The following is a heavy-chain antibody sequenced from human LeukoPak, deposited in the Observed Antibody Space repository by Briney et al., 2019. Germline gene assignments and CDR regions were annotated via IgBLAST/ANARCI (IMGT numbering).Heavy chain of an antibody. CDR2: IKSDGSDT. V-gene: IGHV3-74*01. CDR1: GFTLSSYW. J-gene: IGHJ6*02. D-gene: IGHD2-2*02. CDR3: ARDRKDYIPYYYYGMDV. Sequence: GGSLRLSCAASGFTLSSYWMHWVRQVPGKGLVWVSRIKSDGSDTRYADSVKGRFTISRDNAKNSLYLQMNSLRAEDTAVYYCARDRKDYIPYYYYGMDVWGQGTTVTVSS.